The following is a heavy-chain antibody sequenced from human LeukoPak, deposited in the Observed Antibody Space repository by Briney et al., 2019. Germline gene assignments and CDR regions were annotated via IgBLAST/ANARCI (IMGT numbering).Heavy chain of an antibody. Sequence: PGGSLRLSCAASGFTFSSYAMSWVRQAPGKGLEWVSAISGSGGSTYYADSVKGRFTISRDNSKNTLYLQMNSLRAEDTAVYYCAKLFNMVRGVGDAFDIWGQGTMATVSS. D-gene: IGHD3-10*01. CDR2: ISGSGGST. CDR1: GFTFSSYA. J-gene: IGHJ3*02. V-gene: IGHV3-23*01. CDR3: AKLFNMVRGVGDAFDI.